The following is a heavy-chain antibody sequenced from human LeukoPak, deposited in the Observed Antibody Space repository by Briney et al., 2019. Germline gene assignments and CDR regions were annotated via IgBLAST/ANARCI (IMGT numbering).Heavy chain of an antibody. J-gene: IGHJ4*02. V-gene: IGHV4-34*01. D-gene: IGHD1-14*01. CDR1: GGSFSGYY. CDR3: ARDGTSV. Sequence: PSEALSLTCAVYGGSFSGYYWSWIRQPPGKGLEWIGEINHSGSTNYNPSLKSRVTISVDTSKNQFSLKLSSVTAADTAVYYCARDGTSVWGQGTLVTVSS. CDR2: INHSGST.